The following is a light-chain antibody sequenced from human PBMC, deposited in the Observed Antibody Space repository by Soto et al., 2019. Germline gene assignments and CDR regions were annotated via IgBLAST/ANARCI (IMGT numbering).Light chain of an antibody. CDR2: GAS. Sequence: EIVLTQSPGTLSLSPGERATLSCRASQSVSSSYLAWYQQKPGQAPRLLIYGASSGATGIPDRFSGSGSGTDFTLTISRLEPEDFAVYYCQQYGSSPLFGQGTRLEIK. V-gene: IGKV3-20*01. CDR1: QSVSSSY. CDR3: QQYGSSPL. J-gene: IGKJ5*01.